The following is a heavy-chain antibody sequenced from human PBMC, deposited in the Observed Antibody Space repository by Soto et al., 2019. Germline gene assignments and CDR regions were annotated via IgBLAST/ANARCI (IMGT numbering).Heavy chain of an antibody. CDR1: GYTFTSNG. V-gene: IGHV1-18*01. D-gene: IGHD2-21*02. CDR3: ARDLASCGGDCYPIDY. Sequence: QVQLVQSGAEVKKPGASVKVSCKASGYTFTSNGISWVRQAPGQGLAWMGWISAYNGNTNYAQKLQGRVTMTTDTSTSTAYMELRSLRSDDTAVYYCARDLASCGGDCYPIDYWGQGTLVTVSS. J-gene: IGHJ4*02. CDR2: ISAYNGNT.